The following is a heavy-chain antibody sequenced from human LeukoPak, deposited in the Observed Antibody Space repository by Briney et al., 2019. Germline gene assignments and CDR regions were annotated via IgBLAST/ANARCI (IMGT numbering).Heavy chain of an antibody. CDR1: GFTFSSYS. CDR3: ARHITMVRGVITPPDY. V-gene: IGHV3-48*01. CDR2: ISSSSSTI. Sequence: GGPLRLSCAASGFTFSSYSMNWVRQAPGKGLEWVSYISSSSSTIYYADSVKGRFTISRDNAKNSLYLQMNSLRAEDTAVYYCARHITMVRGVITPPDYWGQGTLVTVSS. D-gene: IGHD3-10*01. J-gene: IGHJ4*02.